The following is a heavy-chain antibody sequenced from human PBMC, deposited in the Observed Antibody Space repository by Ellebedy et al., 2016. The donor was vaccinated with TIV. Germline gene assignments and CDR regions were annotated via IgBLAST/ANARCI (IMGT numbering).Heavy chain of an antibody. J-gene: IGHJ4*02. V-gene: IGHV1-2*02. Sequence: ASVKVSCKASGYIFTGYYIHWVRQAPGQGLEWMGWINPNTGDTNYAQSFQGRVNMTRDTYISTAYMELSRLRSDDTAVYYCARGRTLGASTGIPADFWGQGTLVTVSS. CDR3: ARGRTLGASTGIPADF. D-gene: IGHD1-26*01. CDR2: INPNTGDT. CDR1: GYIFTGYY.